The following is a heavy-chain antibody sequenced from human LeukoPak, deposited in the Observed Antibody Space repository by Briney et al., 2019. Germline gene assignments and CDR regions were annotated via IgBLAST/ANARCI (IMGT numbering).Heavy chain of an antibody. V-gene: IGHV4-31*03. D-gene: IGHD3-3*01. CDR2: IYYSGST. J-gene: IGHJ6*03. CDR1: GGSISSGGYY. CDR3: ARVTPGLRFLEWLSGHNYYMDV. Sequence: SETLSLTCTVSGGSISSGGYYWSWIRQHPGKGLEWIGYIYYSGSTYYNPSLKSRVTISVDTSKNQFSLKLSSVTAADTAVYYCARVTPGLRFLEWLSGHNYYMDVWGKGTTVTVSS.